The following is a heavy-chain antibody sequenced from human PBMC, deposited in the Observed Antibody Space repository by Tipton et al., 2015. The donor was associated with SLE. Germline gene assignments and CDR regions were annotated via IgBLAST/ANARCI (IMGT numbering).Heavy chain of an antibody. V-gene: IGHV4-39*01. Sequence: TLSLTCTVSVVSISSSSYYWGWIRQPPGKGLEWIGSIYYSGSTYYNPSLKSRVTISVDTSKNQFSLKLSSVTAADTAVYYCARVPHPYCAGGHCLDYWGQGAQVRVSS. J-gene: IGHJ4*02. CDR3: ARVPHPYCAGGHCLDY. D-gene: IGHD2-8*02. CDR1: VVSISSSSYY. CDR2: IYYSGST.